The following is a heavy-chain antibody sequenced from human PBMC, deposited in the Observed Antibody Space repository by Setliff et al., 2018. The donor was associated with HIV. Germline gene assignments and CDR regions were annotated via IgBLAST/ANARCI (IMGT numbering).Heavy chain of an antibody. D-gene: IGHD5-18*01. Sequence: SETLSLTRTVSGGSISSFYWTWIRQPPGKGLEWIGYIYYSGSTNYNPSLKSRLTISVDTSKNQVSLKLSSVTAADTAVYYCARAGSYGWDYWGQGTLVTVSS. V-gene: IGHV4-59*01. CDR3: ARAGSYGWDY. CDR1: GGSISSFY. CDR2: IYYSGST. J-gene: IGHJ4*02.